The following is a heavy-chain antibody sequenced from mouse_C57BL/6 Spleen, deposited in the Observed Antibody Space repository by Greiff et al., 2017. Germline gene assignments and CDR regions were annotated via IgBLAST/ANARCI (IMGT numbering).Heavy chain of an antibody. D-gene: IGHD2-4*01. CDR1: GYAFSSSW. CDR2: IYPGDGDT. J-gene: IGHJ3*01. V-gene: IGHV1-82*01. Sequence: VQLQQSGPELVKPGASVKISCKASGYAFSSSWMNWVKQRPGKGLEWIGRIYPGDGDTNYNGKFKGKATLTADKSSSTAYMPLSSLTSEDSAVYFCANDYDPTWFAYWGQGTLVTVSA. CDR3: ANDYDPTWFAY.